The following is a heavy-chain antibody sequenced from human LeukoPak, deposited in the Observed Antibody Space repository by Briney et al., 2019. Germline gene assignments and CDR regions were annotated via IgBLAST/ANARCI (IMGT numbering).Heavy chain of an antibody. Sequence: GGSLRLSCAASGFTFSSYEMNWVRQAPGQGLESVSYISSSGSTIYYADSVKGRFTIARDNSKNTLYLQMNSLRVDDTAVYYCAKGRRYNILTGYYVSEVDPWGQGTLVTVSS. V-gene: IGHV3-48*03. CDR1: GFTFSSYE. CDR2: ISSSGSTI. D-gene: IGHD3-9*01. CDR3: AKGRRYNILTGYYVSEVDP. J-gene: IGHJ5*02.